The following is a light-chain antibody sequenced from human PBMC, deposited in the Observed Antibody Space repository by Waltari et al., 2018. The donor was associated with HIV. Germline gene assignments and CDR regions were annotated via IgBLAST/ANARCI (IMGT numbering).Light chain of an antibody. CDR1: ALAKQY. CDR2: KDN. J-gene: IGLJ2*01. Sequence: SYELTQLPSVSVSPGQTARITCSGDALAKQYAYWYQQKPGQAPVLMISKDNERPSGTPERFSGSSSGTTVTLTISGVQAEDEADYYCQSADSGGTCDVVFGGGTKLTVL. V-gene: IGLV3-25*03. CDR3: QSADSGGTCDVV.